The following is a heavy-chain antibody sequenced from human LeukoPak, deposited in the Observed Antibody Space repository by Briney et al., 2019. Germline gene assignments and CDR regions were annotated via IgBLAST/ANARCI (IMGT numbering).Heavy chain of an antibody. CDR3: ARVSVVRGVNHFDY. CDR1: GFTFSSYS. J-gene: IGHJ4*02. CDR2: ISSSSSYI. D-gene: IGHD3-10*01. V-gene: IGHV3-21*01. Sequence: PGGSLRLSCAASGFTFSSYSMNWVRQAPGKGLEWVSSISSSSSYIYYADSVKGRFTISRDNAKNSLYLQVNSLRAEDTAVYYCARVSVVRGVNHFDYWGQGTLVTVSS.